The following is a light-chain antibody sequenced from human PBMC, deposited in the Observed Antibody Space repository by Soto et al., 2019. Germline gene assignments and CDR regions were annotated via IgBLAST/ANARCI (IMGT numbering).Light chain of an antibody. CDR1: SSNIEAGYD. V-gene: IGLV1-40*01. Sequence: QLVLTQPPSVSGAPGQRVTISCTGSSSNIEAGYDVHWYQHLPGTAPKLLIYTNTNRPSGVPDRFSGSKSGSSASLAITGLQTEYEADYYCQSYDSSLGGWVFGGGTKLTVL. CDR3: QSYDSSLGGWV. J-gene: IGLJ3*02. CDR2: TNT.